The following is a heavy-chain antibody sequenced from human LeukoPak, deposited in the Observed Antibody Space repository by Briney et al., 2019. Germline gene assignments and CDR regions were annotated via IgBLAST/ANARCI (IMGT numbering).Heavy chain of an antibody. CDR1: GYTFTGYY. D-gene: IGHD6-13*01. CDR3: ARGKGQQPPDY. Sequence: ASVKVSCKASGYTFTGYYMHWVRQAPGQGLEWMGWINPNSGGTSYAQKFQGWVTMTRDTSISTAYMELSRLRSDDTAVYYCARGKGQQPPDYWGQGTLVTVSS. CDR2: INPNSGGT. J-gene: IGHJ4*02. V-gene: IGHV1-2*04.